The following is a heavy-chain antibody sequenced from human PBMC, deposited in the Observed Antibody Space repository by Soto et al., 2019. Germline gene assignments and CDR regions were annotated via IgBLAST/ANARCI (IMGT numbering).Heavy chain of an antibody. J-gene: IGHJ4*02. CDR1: GFTFSSYG. D-gene: IGHD5-12*01. CDR2: ISNDGSNK. Sequence: GGSLRLSCAASGFTFSSYGMHWVRQAPGKGLEWVAVISNDGSNKYYADSVKGPFTISRDNSKNTMYLQMNSLRAEDTAVYYCAKDRWYSGYAIDYWGQGTLVTVSS. CDR3: AKDRWYSGYAIDY. V-gene: IGHV3-30*18.